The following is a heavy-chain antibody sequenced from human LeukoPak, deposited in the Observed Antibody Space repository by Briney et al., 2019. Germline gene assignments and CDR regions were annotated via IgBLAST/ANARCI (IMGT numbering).Heavy chain of an antibody. Sequence: GESLRLSCAASGFTFDDYGMSWVRQAPGKGLEWVSGINWNGGSTGYADSVKGRFTISRDNAKNSLYLQMNSLRAEDTAVYYCTTAYVLRYFDWLPYSFDIWGQGTMVTVSS. CDR1: GFTFDDYG. D-gene: IGHD3-9*01. CDR3: TTAYVLRYFDWLPYSFDI. V-gene: IGHV3-20*04. CDR2: INWNGGST. J-gene: IGHJ3*02.